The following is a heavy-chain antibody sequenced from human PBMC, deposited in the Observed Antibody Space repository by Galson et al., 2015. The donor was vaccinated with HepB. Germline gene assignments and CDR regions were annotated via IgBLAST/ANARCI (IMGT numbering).Heavy chain of an antibody. CDR1: GGTFSSYA. J-gene: IGHJ4*02. CDR2: IIPIFGTA. Sequence: SVKVSCKASGGTFSSYAISWVRQAPGQGLEWMGGIIPIFGTANYTQKFQGRVTITADESTSTAYMELSSLRSEDTAVYYCARARMITFGGVIAPRPISPFDYWGQGTLVTVSS. V-gene: IGHV1-69*13. CDR3: ARARMITFGGVIAPRPISPFDY. D-gene: IGHD3-16*02.